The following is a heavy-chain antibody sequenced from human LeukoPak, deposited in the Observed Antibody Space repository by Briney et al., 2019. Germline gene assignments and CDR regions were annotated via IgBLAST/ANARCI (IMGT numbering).Heavy chain of an antibody. D-gene: IGHD3-9*01. J-gene: IGHJ5*02. CDR3: ARSPLTGNYGDWFDP. CDR1: GGSFSGYY. Sequence: SETLSLTCGVYGGSFSGYYWSWIRQPPGKGLELIGEINHSGRINYNPSLKSRVTISVDTSKNQFSLKLSSVTAADTVVYYCARSPLTGNYGDWFDPWGQGTLVIVSS. V-gene: IGHV4-34*01. CDR2: INHSGRI.